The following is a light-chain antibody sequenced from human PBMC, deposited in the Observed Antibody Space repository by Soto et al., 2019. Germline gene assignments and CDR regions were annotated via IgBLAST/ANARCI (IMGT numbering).Light chain of an antibody. CDR2: TTN. Sequence: HSELTHPHAASATPGRRVTISCPGSSSNIGTSSVHWFQQLPGTAPKLLISTTNQRPSGVPERFSGSKSGTSASLAISGLESEDEADYYCAAWEDRLIGHVFGTGTKVTVL. CDR1: SSNIGTSS. J-gene: IGLJ1*01. V-gene: IGLV1-44*01. CDR3: AAWEDRLIGHV.